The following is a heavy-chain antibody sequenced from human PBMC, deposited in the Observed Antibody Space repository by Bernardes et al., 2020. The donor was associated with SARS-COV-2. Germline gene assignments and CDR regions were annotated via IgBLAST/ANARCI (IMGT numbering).Heavy chain of an antibody. CDR1: GGSFSGYY. D-gene: IGHD6-13*01. CDR2: INHSGST. Sequence: SETLSLTCAVYGGSFSGYYWSWIRQPPGKELEWIGEINHSGSTNYNPSLKSRVTISVDTSKNQFSLKLSSVTAADTAVYYCARGRYSSSWYGPYYGMDVWGQGTTVTVSS. J-gene: IGHJ6*02. CDR3: ARGRYSSSWYGPYYGMDV. V-gene: IGHV4-34*01.